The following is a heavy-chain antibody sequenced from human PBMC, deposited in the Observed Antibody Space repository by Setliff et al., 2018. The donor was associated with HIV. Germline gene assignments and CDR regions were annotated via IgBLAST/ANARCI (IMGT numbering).Heavy chain of an antibody. J-gene: IGHJ6*02. CDR2: INPSGGDT. V-gene: IGHV1-46*01. Sequence: GASVKVSCKASGYTFTSYYMHWVRQAPRHGLEWMGIINPSGGDTEYAQKFQGRVTMTRDTSISTIYMELSRLRSDDTAVYYCARDLRDGFEEWFSTLDDGMDVWGQGTTVTVSS. CDR1: GYTFTSYY. CDR3: ARDLRDGFEEWFSTLDDGMDV. D-gene: IGHD3-3*01.